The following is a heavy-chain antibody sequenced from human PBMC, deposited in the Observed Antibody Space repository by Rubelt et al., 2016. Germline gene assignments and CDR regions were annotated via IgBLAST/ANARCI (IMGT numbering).Heavy chain of an antibody. J-gene: IGHJ6*02. CDR2: ISSNGGST. V-gene: IGHV3-64*04. Sequence: QAPGKGLEYVSAISSNGGSTYYADSVKGRFTISRDNAKNSLYLQMNSLRAEDTAVYYCAKIYSYGFDYYYYGMDVWGQGTTVTVSS. D-gene: IGHD5-18*01. CDR3: AKIYSYGFDYYYYGMDV.